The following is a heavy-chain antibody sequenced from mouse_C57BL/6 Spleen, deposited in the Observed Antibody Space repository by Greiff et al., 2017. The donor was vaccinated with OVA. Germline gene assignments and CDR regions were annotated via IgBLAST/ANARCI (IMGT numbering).Heavy chain of an antibody. V-gene: IGHV1-80*01. D-gene: IGHD2-1*01. CDR1: GYAFSSYW. CDR3: ARGNYVEWYFDV. CDR2: IYPGDGDT. Sequence: QVQLKQSGAELVQPGASVKISCKASGYAFSSYWMNWVKQRPGKGLEWIGQIYPGDGDTNYNGKFKGKATLTADKSSSTAYMQLSSLTSEDSAVYFCARGNYVEWYFDVWGTGTTVTVSS. J-gene: IGHJ1*03.